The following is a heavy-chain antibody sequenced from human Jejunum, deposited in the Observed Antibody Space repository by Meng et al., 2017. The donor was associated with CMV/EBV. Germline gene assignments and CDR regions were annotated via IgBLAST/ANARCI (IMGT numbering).Heavy chain of an antibody. V-gene: IGHV4-59*01. Sequence: LTCTVSGGSINGYYWSWIRQPPGKGLEWVGYIYYTGGTNYNPSLESRATISLDRTKSQFSLKLTSVTPADTAVYYCARVRGGFDPWGQGILVTVSS. J-gene: IGHJ5*02. CDR2: IYYTGGT. CDR3: ARVRGGFDP. D-gene: IGHD2-15*01. CDR1: GGSINGYY.